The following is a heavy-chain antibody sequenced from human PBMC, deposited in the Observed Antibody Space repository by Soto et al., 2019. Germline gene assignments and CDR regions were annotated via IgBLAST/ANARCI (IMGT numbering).Heavy chain of an antibody. V-gene: IGHV4-39*01. J-gene: IGHJ4*02. D-gene: IGHD6-13*01. CDR3: ASLGYRSSWYVGGGGYFDY. CDR2: IYYSGST. Sequence: SETLSLTCTVSGGSISSSSYYWGWIRQPPGKGLEWIGSIYYSGSTYYNPSLKSRVTISVDTSKNQFSLKLSSVTAADTAVYYCASLGYRSSWYVGGGGYFDYWGQGTLVTVSS. CDR1: GGSISSSSYY.